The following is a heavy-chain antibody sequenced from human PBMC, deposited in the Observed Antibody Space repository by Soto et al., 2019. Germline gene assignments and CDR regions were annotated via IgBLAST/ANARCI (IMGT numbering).Heavy chain of an antibody. Sequence: GGSLRLSCAPSGFTFSDYYMSWIRQAPGKGLEWISYISSSGATIYYADSVKGRFTTSRDNANNSLFLEMNSLRAEDTAVYYCVRVGYAYGNDPWGQGTLVTVSS. CDR3: VRVGYAYGNDP. V-gene: IGHV3-11*01. CDR1: GFTFSDYY. D-gene: IGHD3-10*01. J-gene: IGHJ5*02. CDR2: ISSSGATI.